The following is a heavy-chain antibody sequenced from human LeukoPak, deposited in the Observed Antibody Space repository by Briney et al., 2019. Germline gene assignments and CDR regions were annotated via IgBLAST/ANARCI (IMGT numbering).Heavy chain of an antibody. CDR2: IYYSGST. V-gene: IGHV4-31*03. D-gene: IGHD3-9*01. CDR3: ARVGEIRYFDWLLADYGMDV. J-gene: IGHJ6*02. Sequence: PSETLSLTCTVSGGSISSGGYYWSWIRQHPGKGLEWIGYIYYSGSTYYNPSLKSRVTISVDTSKNQFSLKLSSVTAADTAVYYCARVGEIRYFDWLLADYGMDVWGQGTTVTVSS. CDR1: GGSISSGGYY.